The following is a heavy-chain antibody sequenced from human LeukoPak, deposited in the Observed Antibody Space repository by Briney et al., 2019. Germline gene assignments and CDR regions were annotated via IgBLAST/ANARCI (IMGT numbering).Heavy chain of an antibody. V-gene: IGHV1-2*02. CDR3: ARCPVHSKVLVQWLVPNWFDP. D-gene: IGHD6-19*01. J-gene: IGHJ5*02. Sequence: GASVKVSCKASGYTFTGYYMHWVRQAPGQGLEWMGWINPNSGGTNYAQKFQGRVTMTRDTSISTAYMELSRLRSDDTAVYYCARCPVHSKVLVQWLVPNWFDPWGQGTLVTVSS. CDR2: INPNSGGT. CDR1: GYTFTGYY.